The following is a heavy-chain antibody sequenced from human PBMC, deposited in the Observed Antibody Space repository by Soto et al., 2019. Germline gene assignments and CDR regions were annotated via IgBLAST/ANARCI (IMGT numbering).Heavy chain of an antibody. CDR2: IYHSGST. J-gene: IGHJ4*02. Sequence: SETLSLTCAVSGGSISSSNWWRWVRQPPGKGLEWIGEIYHSGSTNYNPSLKSRVNISVDKSKNQFSLKLSSVTAADTAIYYCARDPVGVTHFDYWGQGAPVTVSS. CDR1: GGSISSSNW. CDR3: ARDPVGVTHFDY. D-gene: IGHD1-26*01. V-gene: IGHV4-4*02.